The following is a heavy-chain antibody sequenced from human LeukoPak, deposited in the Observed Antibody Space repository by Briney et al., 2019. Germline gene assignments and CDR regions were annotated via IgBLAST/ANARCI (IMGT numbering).Heavy chain of an antibody. CDR2: VSGSAGRT. CDR3: ARVAMTTPFLDAFDI. D-gene: IGHD4-11*01. V-gene: IGHV3-23*01. J-gene: IGHJ3*02. Sequence: PGGSLRLSCAASGFTFSSYAMTWVRQAPGKGLEWVSTVSGSAGRTDYADSVKGRFTISRHNSKNTLYLQMNSLRAEDTAVYYCARVAMTTPFLDAFDIWGQGTMVTVSS. CDR1: GFTFSSYA.